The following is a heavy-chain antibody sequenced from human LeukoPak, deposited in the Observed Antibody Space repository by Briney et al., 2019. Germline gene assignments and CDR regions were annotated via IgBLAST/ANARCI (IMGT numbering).Heavy chain of an antibody. V-gene: IGHV4-4*09. J-gene: IGHJ5*02. D-gene: IGHD3-3*01. CDR1: GGSISSYY. CDR2: IYTSGST. Sequence: SETLFLTCTVSGGSISSYYWSWIRQPPGKGLEWIGYIYTSGSTNYNPSLKSRVTISVDTSKNQFSLKLSSVTAADTAVYYCARGSVYYDFWSGYTQESNWFDPWGQGTLVTVSS. CDR3: ARGSVYYDFWSGYTQESNWFDP.